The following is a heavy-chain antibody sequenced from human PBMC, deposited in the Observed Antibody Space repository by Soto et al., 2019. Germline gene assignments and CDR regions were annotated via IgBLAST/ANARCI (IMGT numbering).Heavy chain of an antibody. V-gene: IGHV4-61*01. J-gene: IGHJ4*02. D-gene: IGHD3-3*01. Sequence: SEPLSLTGTVSGGSFNIGSYSWSWIRQPPGKGLEWIGYVYHTGRTSYNPSLKSRVSISMDTSKNQFSLNLDSVTAADTAVYFCARDFAYFDSWGQGTLVTVSS. CDR2: VYHTGRT. CDR3: ARDFAYFDS. CDR1: GGSFNIGSYS.